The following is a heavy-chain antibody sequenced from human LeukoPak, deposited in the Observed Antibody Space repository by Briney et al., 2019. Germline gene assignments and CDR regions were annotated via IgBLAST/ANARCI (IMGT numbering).Heavy chain of an antibody. CDR1: GYSISSGFY. D-gene: IGHD6-13*01. CDR2: IFHSGST. CDR3: ARALSSSWTVGWFDP. Sequence: SETLSLTCSVSGYSISSGFYWGWIRQPPGKGLEWIGSIFHSGSTNYNPSLKSRVTMSVDTSKNQFSLKLSSVTAADTAVYYCARALSSSWTVGWFDPWGQGTLVTVSS. J-gene: IGHJ5*02. V-gene: IGHV4-38-2*02.